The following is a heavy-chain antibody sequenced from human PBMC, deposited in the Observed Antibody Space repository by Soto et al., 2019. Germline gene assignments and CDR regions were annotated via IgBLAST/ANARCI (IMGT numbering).Heavy chain of an antibody. V-gene: IGHV1-69*13. D-gene: IGHD1-1*01. Sequence: VASVKVSCKASGGTFSSYAISWVRQAPGQGLEWMVGIIPIFGTANYAQKFQGRVTITADESTSTAYMELSSLRSEDTAVYYCARENWNHVYFDYWGQGTLVTVSS. CDR1: GGTFSSYA. CDR2: IIPIFGTA. J-gene: IGHJ4*02. CDR3: ARENWNHVYFDY.